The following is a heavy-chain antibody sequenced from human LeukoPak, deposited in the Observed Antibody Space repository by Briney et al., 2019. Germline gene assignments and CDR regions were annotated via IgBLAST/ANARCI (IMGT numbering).Heavy chain of an antibody. J-gene: IGHJ4*02. CDR1: GGTFSSYA. CDR2: IIPIFGTA. CDR3: ARDRSGSYSPPDY. D-gene: IGHD1-26*01. V-gene: IGHV1-69*01. Sequence: SVKVSFKASGGTFSSYAISWVRQAPGQGLEWMGGIIPIFGTANYAQKFQGRVTITADESTSTAYMELSSLRSEDTAVYYCARDRSGSYSPPDYWAREPWSPSPQ.